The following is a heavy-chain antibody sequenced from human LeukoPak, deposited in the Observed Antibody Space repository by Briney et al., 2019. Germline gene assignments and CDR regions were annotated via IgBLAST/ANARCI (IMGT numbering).Heavy chain of an antibody. CDR1: GFTFSDYG. CDR2: IWYAGSNI. V-gene: IGHV3-33*01. Sequence: PGGSLRLSCAASGFTFSDYGMHWVRQAPGKGLEWVAVIWYAGSNIYYADSVKGRFTISRDNSRNTLYLQMNSLRAEDTAVYYCVRELPPVVQYYFDHWGPETLVTVSS. J-gene: IGHJ4*01. CDR3: VRELPPVVQYYFDH. D-gene: IGHD2-21*01.